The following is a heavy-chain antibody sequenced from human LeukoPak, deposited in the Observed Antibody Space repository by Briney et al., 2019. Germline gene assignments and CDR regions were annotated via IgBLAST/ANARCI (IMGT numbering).Heavy chain of an antibody. CDR2: INHSGIT. Sequence: KPSETLSLTCAVYGGSFSGYYWSGIRQPPGKGLEWIGEINHSGITNYNPSLKSRVTISVDTSKNQFSLKLSSVTAADTAVYYCALLITIIGVSAFDIWGQGTMVTVSS. CDR1: GGSFSGYY. D-gene: IGHD3-22*01. V-gene: IGHV4-34*01. CDR3: ALLITIIGVSAFDI. J-gene: IGHJ3*02.